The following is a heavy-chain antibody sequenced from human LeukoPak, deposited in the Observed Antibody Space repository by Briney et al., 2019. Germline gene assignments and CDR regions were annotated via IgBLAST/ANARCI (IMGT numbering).Heavy chain of an antibody. CDR1: GYTFTGYY. Sequence: GAAVKVSCKASGYTFTGYYMHWVRQAPGQGLEWMGWINPNSGGTNYAQKFQGRVTMTRDTSISTAYMELSGLRSDDTAVYYCARQPRYYYYMDVWGKGTTVTISS. CDR2: INPNSGGT. J-gene: IGHJ6*03. D-gene: IGHD1-14*01. CDR3: ARQPRYYYYMDV. V-gene: IGHV1-2*02.